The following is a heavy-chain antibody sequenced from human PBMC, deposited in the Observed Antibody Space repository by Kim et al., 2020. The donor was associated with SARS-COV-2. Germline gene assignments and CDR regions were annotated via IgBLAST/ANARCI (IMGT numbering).Heavy chain of an antibody. V-gene: IGHV3-23*01. J-gene: IGHJ4*02. Sequence: YADSVKGRFTISRDNSKNTLYLQMNSLRAEDTAVYYCAKARGYSSGPLDYWGQGTLVTVSS. D-gene: IGHD6-19*01. CDR3: AKARGYSSGPLDY.